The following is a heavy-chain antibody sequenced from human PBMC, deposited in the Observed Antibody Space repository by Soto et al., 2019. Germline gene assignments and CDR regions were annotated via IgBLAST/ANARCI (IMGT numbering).Heavy chain of an antibody. CDR3: VRDGSKTLRDCFDP. J-gene: IGHJ5*02. CDR1: GGSMSKFY. CDR2: VYATGTS. Sequence: QVQVQESGPGLVKPSETLSLTCSVSGGSMSKFYWSWIRKTAGKGLEWMGRVYATGTSDYNPSLRSRIPMSVDISKKTFSLRLRSVTAADTGMYYCVRDGSKTLRDCFDPWGQGILVTVSS. D-gene: IGHD4-17*01. V-gene: IGHV4-4*07.